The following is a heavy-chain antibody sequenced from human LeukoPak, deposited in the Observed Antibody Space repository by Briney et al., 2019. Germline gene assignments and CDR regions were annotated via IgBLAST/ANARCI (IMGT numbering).Heavy chain of an antibody. J-gene: IGHJ4*02. CDR2: ISYDGSNK. Sequence: GRSLRLSCAASGFTFSSYAMHWVRQAPGKGLEWVAVISYDGSNKYYADSVKGRFTISRDNSKNTLYLQMNSLRSEDTAVYYCARSYPPEYQLLLPRGYFDYWGQGTLVTVSS. D-gene: IGHD2-2*01. CDR3: ARSYPPEYQLLLPRGYFDY. V-gene: IGHV3-30-3*01. CDR1: GFTFSSYA.